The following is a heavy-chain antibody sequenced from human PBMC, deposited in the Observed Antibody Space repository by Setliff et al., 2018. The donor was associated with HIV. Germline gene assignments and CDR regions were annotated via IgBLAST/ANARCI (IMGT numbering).Heavy chain of an antibody. CDR2: IYYSGGT. D-gene: IGHD3-22*01. Sequence: PSETLSLTCTVSGGSFSSGGYYWSWIRQHPGKGLEWIGYIYYSGGTYYNPSLKSRVTMSVDTSKNQFSLKLSSVTAADTAVYYCARSTYYFDSSGYKYNWFDPWGQGTRVTVSS. CDR1: GGSFSSGGYY. V-gene: IGHV4-31*03. CDR3: ARSTYYFDSSGYKYNWFDP. J-gene: IGHJ5*02.